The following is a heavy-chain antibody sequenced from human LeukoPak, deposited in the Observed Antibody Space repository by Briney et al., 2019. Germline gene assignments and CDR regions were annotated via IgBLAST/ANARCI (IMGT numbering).Heavy chain of an antibody. V-gene: IGHV3-7*01. CDR2: IKQDGSEK. J-gene: IGHJ4*02. CDR1: GFTFSSYW. Sequence: GGSLRLSCAASGFTFSSYWMSWVRQAPGKGLEWVANIKQDGSEKYYVDSVKGRFTISRDNAKTSLYLQMNSLRAEDTAVYYCARDDYYDSSGYRGGLFDYWGQGTLVTVSS. D-gene: IGHD3-22*01. CDR3: ARDDYYDSSGYRGGLFDY.